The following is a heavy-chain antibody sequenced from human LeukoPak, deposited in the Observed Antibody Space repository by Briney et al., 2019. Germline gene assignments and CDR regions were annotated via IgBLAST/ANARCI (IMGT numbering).Heavy chain of an antibody. CDR2: INHSGGT. CDR3: ARGYVFDP. J-gene: IGHJ5*02. V-gene: IGHV4-34*01. Sequence: SETLSLTCAVYGGSFSGYYWSWIRQPPGKGLEWIGEINHSGGTNYNPSLKRRVTISVDTSKNQFSLKLSSVTAADTAVYYCARGYVFDPWGQGTLVTVSS. D-gene: IGHD3-10*02. CDR1: GGSFSGYY.